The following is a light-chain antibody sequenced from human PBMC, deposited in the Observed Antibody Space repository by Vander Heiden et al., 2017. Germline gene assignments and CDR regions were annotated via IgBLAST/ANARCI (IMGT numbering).Light chain of an antibody. J-gene: IGKJ4*01. CDR2: AAS. V-gene: IGKV1-39*01. Sequence: DIQLTQSPSSLSASVGDRVTITCRASQSISSYLNWYQKKPGKAPKLLSYAASSLQSGVPSRFSGSGSGTYFTLTIISLQPEEFATYYCQQSYSTPLTFGGGTKVEIK. CDR1: QSISSY. CDR3: QQSYSTPLT.